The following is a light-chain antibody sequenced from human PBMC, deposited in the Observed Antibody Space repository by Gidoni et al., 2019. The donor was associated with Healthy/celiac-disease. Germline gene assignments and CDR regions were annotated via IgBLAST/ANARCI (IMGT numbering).Light chain of an antibody. CDR1: SGHSSYA. CDR2: LNSDGSH. J-gene: IGLJ3*02. CDR3: QTWGTGIPV. V-gene: IGLV4-69*01. Sequence: THSPPASAPLGASVTLTCTLSSGHSSYAIAWHQQQPEKGPRYLMKLNSDGSHSKGDGIPDRFSGSSSGAERYLTISSLQSEDEADYYCQTWGTGIPVFGGGTKLTVL.